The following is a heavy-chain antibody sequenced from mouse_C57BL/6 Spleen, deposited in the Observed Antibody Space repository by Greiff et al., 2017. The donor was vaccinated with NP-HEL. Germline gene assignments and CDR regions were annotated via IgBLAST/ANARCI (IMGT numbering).Heavy chain of an antibody. CDR1: GYTFTDYY. Sequence: EVQLQQSGPELVKPGASVKISCKASGYTFTDYYMNWVKQSHGKSLEWIGDINPNNGGTSYNQKFKGKATLTVDKSSSTAYMELRILTSEDSAVYYCARAGYYGSSPWFAYWGQGTLVTVSA. CDR3: ARAGYYGSSPWFAY. D-gene: IGHD1-1*01. V-gene: IGHV1-26*01. J-gene: IGHJ3*01. CDR2: INPNNGGT.